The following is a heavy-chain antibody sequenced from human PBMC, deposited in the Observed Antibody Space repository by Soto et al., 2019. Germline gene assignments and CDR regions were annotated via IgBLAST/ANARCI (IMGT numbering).Heavy chain of an antibody. CDR2: INPNSGGT. Sequence: ASVKGSCKASGYTFTVYYMHWVRQAPGQGLEWMGWINPNSGGTNYAQKFQGRVTMTRDTSISTAYMELSRLRSDDTAVYYCAALEVAGTCFDDCGQRTLVTVSS. V-gene: IGHV1-2*02. CDR3: AALEVAGTCFDD. CDR1: GYTFTVYY. J-gene: IGHJ5*02. D-gene: IGHD6-19*01.